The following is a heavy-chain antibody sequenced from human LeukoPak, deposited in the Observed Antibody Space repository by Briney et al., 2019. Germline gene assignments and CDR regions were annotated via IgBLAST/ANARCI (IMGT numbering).Heavy chain of an antibody. V-gene: IGHV6-1*01. CDR1: GDSVSSNSAA. J-gene: IGHJ5*02. CDR3: ARAGPTIAAAGLRYWFDP. CDR2: TYYRSKWYN. D-gene: IGHD6-13*01. Sequence: SQTLSLTCAISGDSVSSNSAAWNWIRQSPSRGLEWLGRTYYRSKWYNDYAVSVKSRITINPDTSKNQFSLQLNSVTPEDTAVYYCARAGPTIAAAGLRYWFDPWGQGTLVTVSS.